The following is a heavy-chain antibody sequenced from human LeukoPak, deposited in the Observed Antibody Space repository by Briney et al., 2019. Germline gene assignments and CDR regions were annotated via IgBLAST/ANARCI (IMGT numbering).Heavy chain of an antibody. CDR3: AKGSRRGSLLYAFDI. J-gene: IGHJ3*02. CDR1: GFTFDDYA. CDR2: ISGDGGST. D-gene: IGHD5-12*01. V-gene: IGHV3-43*02. Sequence: GGSLSLSCAASGFTFDDYAMHWVRQAPGKGLEWVSLISGDGGSTYYADSVKGRFTISRDNSKNSLYLQMNSLRTEDTALYYCAKGSRRGSLLYAFDIWGQGTMVTVSS.